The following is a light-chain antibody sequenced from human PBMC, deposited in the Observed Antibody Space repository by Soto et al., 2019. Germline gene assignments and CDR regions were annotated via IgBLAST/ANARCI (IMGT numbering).Light chain of an antibody. Sequence: ESVLKQSPGTLSLSPWKRVTLSCRASQSLSSSYLAWYQQKPGQAPRLLIYGASSRATGIPDRFSGSGSGTDFTLTINRLEPEDFAVYYCQHYRTSFGGGTKVEMK. CDR3: QHYRTS. CDR2: GAS. CDR1: QSLSSSY. V-gene: IGKV3-20*01. J-gene: IGKJ4*01.